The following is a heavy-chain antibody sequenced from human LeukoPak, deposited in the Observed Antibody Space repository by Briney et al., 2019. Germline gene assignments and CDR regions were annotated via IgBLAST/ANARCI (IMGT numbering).Heavy chain of an antibody. J-gene: IGHJ3*01. CDR1: GHSFTSYC. Sequence: NTGESLKISCKVSGHSFTSYCIGWVRQMPGKGLEWMGIIYPGDSGPTYSPSFQGQVTISVDRSINTAYLQWSSLQASDTAMYYCGMSGDRVPLQDDVFDVWGQGTMVTVST. CDR3: GMSGDRVPLQDDVFDV. CDR2: IYPGDSGP. V-gene: IGHV5-51*01. D-gene: IGHD1-26*01.